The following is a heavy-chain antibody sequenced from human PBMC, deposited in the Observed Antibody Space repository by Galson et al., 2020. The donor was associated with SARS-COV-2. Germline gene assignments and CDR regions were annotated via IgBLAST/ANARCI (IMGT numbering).Heavy chain of an antibody. CDR2: IYWDDDE. CDR1: GFSLSSSGVG. Sequence: SGPTLVLPTQPLTLTCTFSGFSLSSSGVGVGWIRQPPGKALEWLALIYWDDDEHYSPSLKSRLTITKATSKNQVVLQMTNVDPADTGTYYFSHVLYFDDSGYGGFDHWGQGMLVTVST. J-gene: IGHJ4*02. CDR3: SHVLYFDDSGYGGFDH. D-gene: IGHD3-22*01. V-gene: IGHV2-5*02.